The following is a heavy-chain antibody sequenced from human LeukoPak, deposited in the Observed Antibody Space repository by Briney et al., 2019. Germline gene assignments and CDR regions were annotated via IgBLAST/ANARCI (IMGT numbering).Heavy chain of an antibody. CDR2: IIPIFGTA. Sequence: GSSVKVSCKASGGTFSSYAISWVRQAPGQGLEWMGGIIPIFGTANYAQKFQGRVTITADKSTSTAYMELSSLRSEDTAAYHCASYYLEAFDIWGQGTMVTVSS. CDR1: GGTFSSYA. CDR3: ASYYLEAFDI. D-gene: IGHD3-10*01. J-gene: IGHJ3*02. V-gene: IGHV1-69*06.